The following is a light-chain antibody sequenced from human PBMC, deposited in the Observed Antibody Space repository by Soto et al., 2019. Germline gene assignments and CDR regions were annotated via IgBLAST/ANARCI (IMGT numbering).Light chain of an antibody. Sequence: EIVLTQSPGTLSLSPGERATLSCRASQSVGSTYLAWYQQKPGQAPRLLIGASTRATGIPDRFSDSGSGTDFTLTISRLEPEDFAVYYCQQFAASPRTFGQGTKVDIK. CDR2: GAS. J-gene: IGKJ1*01. CDR3: QQFAASPRT. V-gene: IGKV3-20*01. CDR1: QSVGSTY.